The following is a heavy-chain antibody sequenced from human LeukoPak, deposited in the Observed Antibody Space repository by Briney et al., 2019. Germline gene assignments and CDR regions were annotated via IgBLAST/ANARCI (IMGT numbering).Heavy chain of an antibody. D-gene: IGHD3-16*01. V-gene: IGHV3-74*01. Sequence: PGGPLRLSCAASGFAFGNYWLHWVRQAPGKGLEWVARINTHGSSTNYADSVKGRFTISRDNAKNTLYLQMTSLSAEDTAVYYALAGYYYYYMDVWGKGTTVTVSS. J-gene: IGHJ6*03. CDR1: GFAFGNYW. CDR2: INTHGSST. CDR3: LAGYYYYYMDV.